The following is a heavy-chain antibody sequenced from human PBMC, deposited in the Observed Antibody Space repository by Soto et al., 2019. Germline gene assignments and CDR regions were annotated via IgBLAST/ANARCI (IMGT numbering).Heavy chain of an antibody. CDR1: GGSFSGYY. D-gene: IGHD3-10*01. CDR2: INHSGST. Sequence: SETLSLTCAVYGGSFSGYYWSWILQPPGKGLEWIGEINHSGSTNYNPSLKSRVTISVDTSKNQFSLKLSSVTAADTAVYYCARAQGGSGSYKPRYYYYYMDVWGKGTTVTVSS. V-gene: IGHV4-34*01. CDR3: ARAQGGSGSYKPRYYYYYMDV. J-gene: IGHJ6*03.